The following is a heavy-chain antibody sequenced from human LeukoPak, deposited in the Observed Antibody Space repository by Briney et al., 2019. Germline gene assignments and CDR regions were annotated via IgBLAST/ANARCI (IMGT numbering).Heavy chain of an antibody. D-gene: IGHD3-10*01. J-gene: IGHJ6*03. CDR1: GFTFSSYA. Sequence: GGSLRLSCAASGFTFSSYAMSWVRQAPGKGLEWVSAISGSGGSTYYADSVKGRFTISRDNSKNTLYLQMNSLRAEDTAVHYCARDPAGSGPYYYYYYMDVWGKGTTVTVSS. V-gene: IGHV3-23*01. CDR3: ARDPAGSGPYYYYYYMDV. CDR2: ISGSGGST.